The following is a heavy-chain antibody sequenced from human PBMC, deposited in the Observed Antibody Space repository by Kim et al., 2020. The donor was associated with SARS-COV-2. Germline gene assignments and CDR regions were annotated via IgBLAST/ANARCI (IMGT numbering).Heavy chain of an antibody. J-gene: IGHJ6*02. Sequence: GGSLRLSCAASGFTFSSYWMSWVRQAPGKGLEWVANIKQDGSEKYYVDSVKGRFTISRDNAKNSLYLQMNSLRAEDTAVYYCAREGYSSGWYESFYYYYGMDVWGQGTTVTVSS. CDR2: IKQDGSEK. V-gene: IGHV3-7*03. D-gene: IGHD6-19*01. CDR1: GFTFSSYW. CDR3: AREGYSSGWYESFYYYYGMDV.